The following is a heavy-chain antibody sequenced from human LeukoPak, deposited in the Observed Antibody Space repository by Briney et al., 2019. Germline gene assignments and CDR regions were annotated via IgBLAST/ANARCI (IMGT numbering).Heavy chain of an antibody. V-gene: IGHV3-48*03. CDR2: ISSSGSTI. CDR1: GFTFSSYE. D-gene: IGHD3-22*01. CDR3: ASGGAGGYFRYYYYYMDV. Sequence: GGSLRLSCAASGFTFSSYEMNWVRQAPGKGLEWVSYISSSGSTIYYADSVKGRFTISRDNDKNSLYLQMNSMRAEDTAVYYCASGGAGGYFRYYYYYMDVWGKGTTVTIS. J-gene: IGHJ6*03.